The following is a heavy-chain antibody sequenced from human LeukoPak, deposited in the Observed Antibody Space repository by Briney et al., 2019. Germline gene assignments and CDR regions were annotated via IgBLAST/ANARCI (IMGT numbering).Heavy chain of an antibody. V-gene: IGHV4-59*01. CDR1: GGSISSYY. J-gene: IGHJ6*03. CDR3: ARTTEGGYTYGYFYYYYMDV. D-gene: IGHD5-18*01. Sequence: SETLSLTCTVSGGSISSYYWSWIRQPPGKGLEWIGYIHYSGSTNYNPSLKSRVTISVDTSKNQFSLKLNSMTAADTAVYYCARTTEGGYTYGYFYYYYMDVWGKGTTVTISS. CDR2: IHYSGST.